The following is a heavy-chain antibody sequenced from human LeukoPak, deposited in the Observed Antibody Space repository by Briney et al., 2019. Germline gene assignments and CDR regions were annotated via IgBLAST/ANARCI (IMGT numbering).Heavy chain of an antibody. CDR3: AKGGPFSSGWGGDYFDY. J-gene: IGHJ4*02. V-gene: IGHV3-23*01. CDR2: ISVSGNT. Sequence: GGSLRLSCAASGFTLSSYAMSWVRQAPGKGLEWVSAISVSGNTYHADSVKGRFTISRDNSKNTLYLQMNSLRAEDTAVYYCAKGGPFSSGWGGDYFDYWGQGTLITVSS. CDR1: GFTLSSYA. D-gene: IGHD6-19*01.